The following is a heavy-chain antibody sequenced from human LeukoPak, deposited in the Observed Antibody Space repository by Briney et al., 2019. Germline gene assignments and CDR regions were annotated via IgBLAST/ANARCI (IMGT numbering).Heavy chain of an antibody. Sequence: PGGSLRLSCAASGFTFSIYSMNWVRQAPGKGLEWVSYISSSSSTIYYADSVKGRFTISRDNAKNSLYLQMNSLRAEDTAVYYCARGHGYSGSYYPSYYYYYMDVWGKGTTVTVSS. CDR3: ARGHGYSGSYYPSYYYYYMDV. CDR2: ISSSSSTI. V-gene: IGHV3-48*01. J-gene: IGHJ6*03. D-gene: IGHD1-26*01. CDR1: GFTFSIYS.